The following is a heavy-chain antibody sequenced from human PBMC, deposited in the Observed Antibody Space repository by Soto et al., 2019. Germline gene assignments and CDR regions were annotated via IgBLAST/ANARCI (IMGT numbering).Heavy chain of an antibody. CDR1: GFTFSTYA. Sequence: EVHLVESGGGLVQPGGSLRLSCAASGFTFSTYAMSWVRQPPGKGLEWVSGISSSGGDTPSADSVKGRFTISRDNSKNTLYLQMNNLRAEDTAVYSCARKTAGPRPFDYWGQGTLVTVSS. CDR3: ARKTAGPRPFDY. CDR2: ISSSGGDT. V-gene: IGHV3-23*04. J-gene: IGHJ4*02. D-gene: IGHD6-13*01.